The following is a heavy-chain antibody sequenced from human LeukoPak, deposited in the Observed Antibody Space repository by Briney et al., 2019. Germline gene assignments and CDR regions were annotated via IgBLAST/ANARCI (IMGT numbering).Heavy chain of an antibody. D-gene: IGHD1-26*01. CDR3: ARSPSNSGDAFEN. J-gene: IGHJ3*02. CDR1: GFTFTSSA. Sequence: GTSVKVSCKASGFTFTSSAVQWVRQARGQRLEWIGWIVVGSGNTNYAQKFQERVTITRDMSTSTAYMELSSLRSEDTAVYYCARSPSNSGDAFENWGQGTMVTVSS. CDR2: IVVGSGNT. V-gene: IGHV1-58*01.